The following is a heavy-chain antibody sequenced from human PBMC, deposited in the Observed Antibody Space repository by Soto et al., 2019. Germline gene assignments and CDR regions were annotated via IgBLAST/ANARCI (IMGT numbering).Heavy chain of an antibody. J-gene: IGHJ6*02. CDR2: INYSGST. CDR3: PRKRLKRYSYGMDA. Sequence: SETLSLTCTVSGGSISSAVFSWSWIRQPPGKGLEWIGYINYSGSTYYNPSLKSRVTISVDTSKNQFSLKLSSVTAADTAVYYCPRKRLKRYSYGMDAWGQGTTVTVSS. CDR1: GGSISSAVFS. V-gene: IGHV4-31*03.